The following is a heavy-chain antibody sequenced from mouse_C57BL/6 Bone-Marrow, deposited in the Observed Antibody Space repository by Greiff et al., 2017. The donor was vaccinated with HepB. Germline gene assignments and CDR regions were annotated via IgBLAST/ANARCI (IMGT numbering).Heavy chain of an antibody. CDR3: ARSLYYGSSPYYFDY. CDR1: GYTFTSYN. D-gene: IGHD1-1*01. V-gene: IGHV1-12*01. Sequence: LQQSGAELVRPGASVKMSCKASGYTFTSYNMHWVKQTPRQGLEWIGAIYPGNGDTSYNQKFKGKATLTVDKSSSTAYMQLSILTSEDSAVYFCARSLYYGSSPYYFDYWGQGTTLTVSS. CDR2: IYPGNGDT. J-gene: IGHJ2*01.